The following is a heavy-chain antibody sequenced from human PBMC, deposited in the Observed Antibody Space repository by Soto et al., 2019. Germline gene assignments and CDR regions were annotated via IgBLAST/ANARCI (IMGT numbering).Heavy chain of an antibody. J-gene: IGHJ5*02. CDR3: ARILYSSSWYFWFDP. CDR2: IIPIFGTA. D-gene: IGHD6-13*01. Sequence: ASVKVSCKASGGTFSSYAISWVRQAPGQGLEWMGGIIPIFGTANYAQKFQGRVTITADESTSTAYMELSSLRSEDTAVYYCARILYSSSWYFWFDPWGQGTLVTVSS. CDR1: GGTFSSYA. V-gene: IGHV1-69*13.